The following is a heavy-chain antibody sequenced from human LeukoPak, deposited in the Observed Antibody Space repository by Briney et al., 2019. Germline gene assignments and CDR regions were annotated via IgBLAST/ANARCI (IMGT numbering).Heavy chain of an antibody. CDR3: AKDNAYYYDSSGYKGFDY. D-gene: IGHD3-22*01. CDR2: ISWISGSI. V-gene: IGHV3-9*01. Sequence: PGGSLRLSCAASGFTFDDYAMHWVRQAPGKGLEWVSGISWISGSIGYADSVKGRFTISRDNAKNSLYLQMNSLRAEDTALYYCAKDNAYYYDSSGYKGFDYWGQGTLVTVSS. J-gene: IGHJ4*02. CDR1: GFTFDDYA.